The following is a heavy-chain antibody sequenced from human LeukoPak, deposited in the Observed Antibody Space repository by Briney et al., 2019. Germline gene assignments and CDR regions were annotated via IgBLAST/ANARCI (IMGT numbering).Heavy chain of an antibody. J-gene: IGHJ4*02. Sequence: GGSLRLSCAASGFTFSDYYMSWIRQAPGKGLEWVSYISSSGSTIYYADSVKGRFTISRDNAKNSLYLQMNSLRAEDTAIYYCARDSSHYLGSSDYWGQGTLVTVSS. CDR1: GFTFSDYY. CDR3: ARDSSHYLGSSDY. V-gene: IGHV3-11*01. D-gene: IGHD6-6*01. CDR2: ISSSGSTI.